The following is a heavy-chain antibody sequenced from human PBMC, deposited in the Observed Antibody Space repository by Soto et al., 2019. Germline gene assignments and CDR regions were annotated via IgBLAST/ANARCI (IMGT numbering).Heavy chain of an antibody. CDR2: ISAYNGNT. V-gene: IGHV1-18*01. D-gene: IGHD4-4*01. CDR1: GYTFTSYG. Sequence: ASVKVSCKASGYTFTSYGISWVRQAPGQGLEWMGWISAYNGNTNYAQKLQGRVTMTTDTSTSTAYMELRSLRSDDTAVYYCARDSFDDYSNYVGTYYYYYMDVWGKGTTVTVSS. CDR3: ARDSFDDYSNYVGTYYYYYMDV. J-gene: IGHJ6*03.